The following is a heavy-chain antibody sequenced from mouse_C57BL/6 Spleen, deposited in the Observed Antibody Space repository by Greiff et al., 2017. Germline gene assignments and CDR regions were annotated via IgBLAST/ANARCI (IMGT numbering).Heavy chain of an antibody. CDR2: IDPEDGET. CDR3: AREDSSGYLAY. J-gene: IGHJ3*01. Sequence: VQLQQPGTELVKPGASVKLSCKASGYTFTSYYMHWVKQRTEQGLEWIGRIDPEDGETKYAPKFQGKATITADTSSNTAYLQLSSLTSEDTAVYYCAREDSSGYLAYWGQGTLVTVSA. V-gene: IGHV14-2*01. D-gene: IGHD3-2*02. CDR1: GYTFTSYY.